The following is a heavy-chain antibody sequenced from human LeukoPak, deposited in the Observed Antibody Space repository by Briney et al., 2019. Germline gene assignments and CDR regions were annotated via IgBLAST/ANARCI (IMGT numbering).Heavy chain of an antibody. CDR2: INHSVST. J-gene: IGHJ6*03. D-gene: IGHD6-19*01. CDR3: ARGSPYHRGQWPKLYYYYYMDV. V-gene: IGHV4-34*01. CDR1: GGSFSGYY. Sequence: SETLSLTCAVYGGSFSGYYWSCIRHPPGKGLEWIGEINHSVSTNYNPSLKSRVTISVDTSKNQFSLKLSSVTAADTAVYYCARGSPYHRGQWPKLYYYYYMDVWGKGTTVTVSS.